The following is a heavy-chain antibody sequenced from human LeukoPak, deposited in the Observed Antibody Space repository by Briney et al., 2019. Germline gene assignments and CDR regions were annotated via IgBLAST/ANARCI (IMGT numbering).Heavy chain of an antibody. D-gene: IGHD6-13*01. CDR1: GDSLSSGTYY. Sequence: SETLSLTCTVSGDSLSSGTYYWTWIRQHPGKALEWIGYIYYSGTTVYNPSLKSRVSMSVDTSTNQFSLTVNSVTAADTAVYYCARDPIAAAGLPGDYWGQGTLVTVSS. CDR2: IYYSGTT. V-gene: IGHV4-31*03. CDR3: ARDPIAAAGLPGDY. J-gene: IGHJ4*02.